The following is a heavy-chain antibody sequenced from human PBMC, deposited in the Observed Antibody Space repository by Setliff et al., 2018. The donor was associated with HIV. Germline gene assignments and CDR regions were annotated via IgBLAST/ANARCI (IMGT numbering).Heavy chain of an antibody. D-gene: IGHD3-22*01. CDR1: GYTFSDYG. CDR3: VRGVTRDISGYYRDEYFQH. J-gene: IGHJ1*01. Sequence: ASVKVSCKASGYTFSDYGITWVRQAPGQGLEWMGWISPYNGDTRFAQSLQGRVTLTTDTSTNTAYMEMRTLRSDDTAVYDCVRGVTRDISGYYRDEYFQHWGQGTPVTVSS. CDR2: ISPYNGDT. V-gene: IGHV1-18*01.